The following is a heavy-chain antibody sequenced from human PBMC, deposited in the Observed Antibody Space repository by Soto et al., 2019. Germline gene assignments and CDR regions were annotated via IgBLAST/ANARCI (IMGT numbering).Heavy chain of an antibody. V-gene: IGHV4-38-2*01. D-gene: IGHD2-15*01. J-gene: IGHJ6*02. CDR3: ARALYCSGGSCSPLRGMDV. Sequence: PSETLSLTCAVSGYSISSGYYWGWIRQPPGKGLEWIGTIYHSGSTYYNPSLKSRVTISVDTSKNQFSLKLISVTAADTAVYYCARALYCSGGSCSPLRGMDVWGQGTTVTVSS. CDR1: GYSISSGYY. CDR2: IYHSGST.